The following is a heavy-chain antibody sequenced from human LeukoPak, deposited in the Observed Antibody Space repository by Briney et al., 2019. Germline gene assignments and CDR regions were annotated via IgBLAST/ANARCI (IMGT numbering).Heavy chain of an antibody. V-gene: IGHV4-39*07. J-gene: IGHJ6*03. CDR1: GGSISSSSYY. CDR3: ARETNDYFDSSAYMDV. Sequence: SETLTLTCAVSGGSISSSSYYWGWIRQPPGKGLEWIGSIDYSGSPCYRPSLKSRATISVDTSKRQVSLKLSSVTAADTAVYYCARETNDYFDSSAYMDVWGQGTTVTVSS. D-gene: IGHD3-22*01. CDR2: IDYSGSP.